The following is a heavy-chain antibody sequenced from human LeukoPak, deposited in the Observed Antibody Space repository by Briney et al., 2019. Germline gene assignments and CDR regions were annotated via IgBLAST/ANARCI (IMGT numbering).Heavy chain of an antibody. CDR3: ARGLTMVRGVIPPHFDL. CDR1: GYTFTSYG. CDR2: ISAYNGNT. D-gene: IGHD3-10*01. Sequence: ASVKVSCKASGYTFTSYGISWVRQAPGQGLEWMGWISAYNGNTNYAQKLQGRVTMTTDTSTSTAYMELRSLRSDDTAVYYCARGLTMVRGVIPPHFDLWGRGTLVTLSS. J-gene: IGHJ2*01. V-gene: IGHV1-18*01.